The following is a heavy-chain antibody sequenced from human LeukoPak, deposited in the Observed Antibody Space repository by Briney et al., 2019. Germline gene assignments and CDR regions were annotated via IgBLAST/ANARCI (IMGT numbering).Heavy chain of an antibody. CDR3: ARDPMDSSSRDPTWFDP. V-gene: IGHV3-23*01. D-gene: IGHD6-13*01. CDR2: ISGSGGST. CDR1: GFTFSSYA. Sequence: PGGSLRLSCAASGFTFSSYAMSWVRQAPGKGLEWVSAISGSGGSTYYADSVKGRCTISRDNSKNTLYLQMNSLRAEDTAVYYCARDPMDSSSRDPTWFDPWGQGTLVTVSS. J-gene: IGHJ5*02.